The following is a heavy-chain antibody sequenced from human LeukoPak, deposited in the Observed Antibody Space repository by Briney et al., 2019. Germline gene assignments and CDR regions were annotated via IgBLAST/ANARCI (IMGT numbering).Heavy chain of an antibody. D-gene: IGHD4-17*01. V-gene: IGHV1-69*02. CDR1: GGTFSSYT. J-gene: IGHJ4*02. Sequence: GASVKVSCKASGGTFSSYTISGVRQAPGQGLEWMGRIIPILGIANYAQKFQGRVTITADKSTSTAYMELSSLRSEDTAVYYCARLGSLFSSYGDYEGFDYWGQGTLVTVSS. CDR2: IIPILGIA. CDR3: ARLGSLFSSYGDYEGFDY.